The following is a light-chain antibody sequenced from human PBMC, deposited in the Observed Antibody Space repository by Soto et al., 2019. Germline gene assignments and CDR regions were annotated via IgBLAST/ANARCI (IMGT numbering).Light chain of an antibody. Sequence: QSVLTQPPSVYAAPGQKATTSCSGSSSNIGNNYVSWYQQLPGTAPKLLIYENNKRPSGIPDRFSGSKSGTSATLGITGLQTGDEADYYCGTWDSSLSAYVFGTRTKVTVL. CDR2: ENN. CDR3: GTWDSSLSAYV. J-gene: IGLJ1*01. V-gene: IGLV1-51*02. CDR1: SSNIGNNY.